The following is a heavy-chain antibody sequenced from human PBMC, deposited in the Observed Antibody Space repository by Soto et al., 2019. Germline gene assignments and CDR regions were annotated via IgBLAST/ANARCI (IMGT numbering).Heavy chain of an antibody. CDR1: GFTFSSYS. D-gene: IGHD3-3*01. Sequence: PGGSLRLSCAASGFTFSSYSMNWVRQAPGKGLEWVSYISSSSSTIYYADSVKGRFTISRDNAKNSLYLQMNSLRDEDTAVYYCTIFGVVPTRHRQYGMDVWGQGTTVTVSS. J-gene: IGHJ6*02. CDR2: ISSSSSTI. CDR3: TIFGVVPTRHRQYGMDV. V-gene: IGHV3-48*02.